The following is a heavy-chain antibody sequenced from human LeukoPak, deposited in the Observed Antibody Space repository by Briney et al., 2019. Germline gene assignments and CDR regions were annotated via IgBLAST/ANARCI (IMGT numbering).Heavy chain of an antibody. Sequence: PSETLSLTCTVSGGSISSSSYYWGWIRQPPGKGLEWIGSIYYSGSTYYNPSLKSRVTISVDTSKNQFSLKLSSVTAADTAVYYCASPYYDFWSGPPVWSSGRYMALDIWGQGTMVTVSS. CDR1: GGSISSSSYY. J-gene: IGHJ3*02. V-gene: IGHV4-39*01. D-gene: IGHD3-3*01. CDR3: ASPYYDFWSGPPVWSSGRYMALDI. CDR2: IYYSGST.